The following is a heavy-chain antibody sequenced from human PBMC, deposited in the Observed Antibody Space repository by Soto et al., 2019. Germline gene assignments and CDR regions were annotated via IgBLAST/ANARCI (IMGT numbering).Heavy chain of an antibody. CDR2: ISSNGGST. J-gene: IGHJ6*02. CDR3: ARGSAYYYYGMDV. V-gene: IGHV3-64*02. CDR1: GFTFSSYA. D-gene: IGHD6-25*01. Sequence: SLRLSCAASGFTFSSYAMHWVRQAPGKGLEYVSAISSNGGSTYYADSVKGRFTISRDNSKNTLYLQMGSLRAEDMAVYYCARGSAYYYYGMDVWGPGTTVTVSS.